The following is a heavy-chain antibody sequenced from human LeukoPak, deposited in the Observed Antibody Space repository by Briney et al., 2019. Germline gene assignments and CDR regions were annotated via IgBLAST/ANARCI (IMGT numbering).Heavy chain of an antibody. Sequence: PSETLSLTCAVYGGSFSGYYWSWIRQPPGKGLEWIGEINHSGSTNYNPSLKSRVTISLDTSKNQFSLKLSSVTAADTAVYYCARGVVAAAGRTFDFWGQGTLVTVSS. V-gene: IGHV4-34*01. CDR2: INHSGST. CDR1: GGSFSGYY. J-gene: IGHJ4*02. CDR3: ARGVVAAAGRTFDF. D-gene: IGHD6-13*01.